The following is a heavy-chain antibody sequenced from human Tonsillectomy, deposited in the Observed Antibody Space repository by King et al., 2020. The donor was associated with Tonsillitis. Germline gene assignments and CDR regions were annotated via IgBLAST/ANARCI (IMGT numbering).Heavy chain of an antibody. V-gene: IGHV1-2*02. CDR1: GYTFTGYY. Sequence: VQLVESGAEVTKPGASVKVSCKASGYTFTGYYIHWIRQAHGQGLEWMGWINPNNDGTNCAQKFQGMVTMTRDTSISTAYMELSSVTSDDTAVYYCARVPRLELWLNWFDPWGQGTLVTVIS. J-gene: IGHJ5*02. CDR2: INPNNDGT. D-gene: IGHD3-16*01. CDR3: ARVPRLELWLNWFDP.